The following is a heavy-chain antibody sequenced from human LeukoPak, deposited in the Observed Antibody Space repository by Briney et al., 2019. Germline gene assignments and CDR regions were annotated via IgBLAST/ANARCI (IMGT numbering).Heavy chain of an antibody. J-gene: IGHJ5*02. CDR2: INSDGSST. CDR1: GFTFSSYW. V-gene: IGHV3-74*01. D-gene: IGHD3-22*01. Sequence: GGSLRLSCAASGFTFSSYWMHWVRQAPGKGLVWVSRINSDGSSTSYADSVKGRFTIARDTAKNTLYPQMYSLRAEDTAVYYCARGYDSSVPWGQGTLVTVSS. CDR3: ARGYDSSVP.